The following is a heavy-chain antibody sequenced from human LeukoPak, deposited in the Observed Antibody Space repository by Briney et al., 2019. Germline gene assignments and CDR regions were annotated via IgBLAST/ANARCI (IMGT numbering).Heavy chain of an antibody. CDR3: ARVRVAARTRGYDSETLYYFDY. D-gene: IGHD5-12*01. V-gene: IGHV4-38-2*02. J-gene: IGHJ4*02. CDR2: IYHSGNN. CDR1: GYFISTGYY. Sequence: SETLSLTCTVSGYFISTGYYWGWIRQPPGKGLERIAIIYHSGNNYYNPSLKSRVTISVDKSKNQFSLKLSSVTAADTAVYYCARVRVAARTRGYDSETLYYFDYWGQGTLVTVSS.